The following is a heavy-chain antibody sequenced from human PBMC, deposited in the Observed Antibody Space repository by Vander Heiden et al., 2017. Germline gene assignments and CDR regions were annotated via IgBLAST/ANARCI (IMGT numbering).Heavy chain of an antibody. CDR2: INPSGGST. J-gene: IGHJ5*02. Sequence: QVQLVQSGAEVKKPGASVTVSCKASGSTFISYYMHWVRQAPGQWLEWMGIINPSGGSTSYAQKFQGRVTMTRDTSTSTVYMELSSLRSEDTAVYYCARDLSYSALDPWGQGTLVTVAS. CDR3: ARDLSYSALDP. CDR1: GSTFISYY. D-gene: IGHD4-4*01. V-gene: IGHV1-46*01.